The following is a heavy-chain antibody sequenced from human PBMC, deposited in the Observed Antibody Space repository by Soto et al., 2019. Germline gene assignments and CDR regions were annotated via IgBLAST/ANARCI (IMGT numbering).Heavy chain of an antibody. Sequence: PGGSLRLSCAASGFTFSSYSMNWVRQAPGKGLEWVSSISSSSSYIYYADSVKGRFTISRDNAKNSLYLQMNSLRAEDTAVYYCARVLWTYTDMAYYYYGMDVWGQGTRVTVSS. J-gene: IGHJ6*02. CDR1: GFTFSSYS. CDR2: ISSSSSYI. V-gene: IGHV3-21*01. D-gene: IGHD5-18*01. CDR3: ARVLWTYTDMAYYYYGMDV.